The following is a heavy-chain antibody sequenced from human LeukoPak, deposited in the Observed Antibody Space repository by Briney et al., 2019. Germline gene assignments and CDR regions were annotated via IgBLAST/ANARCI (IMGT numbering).Heavy chain of an antibody. V-gene: IGHV4-59*08. CDR2: IYYSGST. D-gene: IGHD6-13*01. J-gene: IGHJ4*02. CDR1: GGSISSYY. Sequence: PSETPSLTCTVSGGSISSYYWSWIRQPPGKGLEWIGYIYYSGSTNYNPSLKSRVTMLVDTSKNQFSLKLSSVTAADTAVYYCARRDSSSWSSFDYWGQGTLVTVSS. CDR3: ARRDSSSWSSFDY.